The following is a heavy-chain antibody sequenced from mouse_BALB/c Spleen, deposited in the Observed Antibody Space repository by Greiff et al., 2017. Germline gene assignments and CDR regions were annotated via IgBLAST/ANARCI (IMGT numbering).Heavy chain of an antibody. CDR1: GFTFSDYY. D-gene: IGHD1-1*02. J-gene: IGHJ4*01. V-gene: IGHV5-4*02. Sequence: EVKLVESGGGLVKPGGSLKLSCAASGFTFSDYYMYWVRQTPEKRLEWVATISDGGSYTYYPDSVKGRFTISRDNAKNNLYLQMSSLKSEDTAMYYCARDYYGGLYAMDYWGQGTSVTVSS. CDR3: ARDYYGGLYAMDY. CDR2: ISDGGSYT.